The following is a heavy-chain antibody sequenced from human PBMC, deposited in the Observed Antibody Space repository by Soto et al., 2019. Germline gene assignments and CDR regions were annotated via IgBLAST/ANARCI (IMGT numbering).Heavy chain of an antibody. D-gene: IGHD6-13*01. J-gene: IGHJ6*02. V-gene: IGHV3-21*01. CDR2: ISSSSSYI. Sequence: EVQLVESGGGLVKPGGSLRLSCAASGFTFSSYSMNWVRQAPGKGLEWVSSISSSSSYIYYADSVKGRFTISRDNAKNSLYLQMNSLRAEDTAVYYCARDRDDGSGSSSWYWRWDYYGMDVWGQGTTVTVSS. CDR1: GFTFSSYS. CDR3: ARDRDDGSGSSSWYWRWDYYGMDV.